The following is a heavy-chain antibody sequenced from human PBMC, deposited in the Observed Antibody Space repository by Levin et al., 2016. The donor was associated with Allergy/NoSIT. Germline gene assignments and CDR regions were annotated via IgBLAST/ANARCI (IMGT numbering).Heavy chain of an antibody. CDR2: TRNKANSYST. CDR3: AGAHSGNNVFNI. Sequence: VRQMPGKGLEWVGRTRNKANSYSTEYAASVRGRFTLSRDDSTNSVFLQMNSLKSEDTAVYYCAGAHSGNNVFNIWGQGTMVTVSS. J-gene: IGHJ3*02. V-gene: IGHV3-72*01. D-gene: IGHD1-14*01.